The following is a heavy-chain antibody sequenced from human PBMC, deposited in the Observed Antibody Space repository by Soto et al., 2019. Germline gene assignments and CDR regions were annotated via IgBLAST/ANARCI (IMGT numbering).Heavy chain of an antibody. D-gene: IGHD7-27*01. Sequence: GSLRLACAASGFTFSDYYMTWIRQAPGKGLDLLSYISPGGDIISYADSVKGRFTVSRDNGNKSLHLQMNGLRDEDTAMYYCTREPRILGYWGQGTLVTVYS. CDR3: TREPRILGY. V-gene: IGHV3-11*01. CDR1: GFTFSDYY. CDR2: ISPGGDII. J-gene: IGHJ4*02.